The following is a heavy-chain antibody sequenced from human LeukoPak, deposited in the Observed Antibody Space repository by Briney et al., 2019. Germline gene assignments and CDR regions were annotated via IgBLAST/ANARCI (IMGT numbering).Heavy chain of an antibody. J-gene: IGHJ3*01. CDR1: GFSVSNSY. Sequence: GGSLRLSCAVSGFSVSNSYMTWVRQAPGKGLEWVSIIYSGGSTYYADSVKGRFTISRDNSRKTVDLQMNSLRAEDTAVYYCAKSYGDYSGAFDLWGQGTVVTVSS. D-gene: IGHD4-17*01. CDR2: IYSGGST. CDR3: AKSYGDYSGAFDL. V-gene: IGHV3-53*05.